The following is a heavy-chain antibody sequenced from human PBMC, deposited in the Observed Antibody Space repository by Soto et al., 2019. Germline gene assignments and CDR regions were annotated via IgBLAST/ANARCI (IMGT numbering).Heavy chain of an antibody. CDR3: ARVLTGRYSRGPLGS. CDR1: GFTFSSYS. V-gene: IGHV3-21*01. Sequence: GSLRLSCAASGFTFSSYSMNWVRQAPGKGLEWVSSISSSSSYIYYADSAKGRFTISRDNAKNSLYLRMNSLRAEDTAVYYCARVLTGRYSRGPLGSWGQGTLVTVSS. CDR2: ISSSSSYI. J-gene: IGHJ5*02. D-gene: IGHD6-19*01.